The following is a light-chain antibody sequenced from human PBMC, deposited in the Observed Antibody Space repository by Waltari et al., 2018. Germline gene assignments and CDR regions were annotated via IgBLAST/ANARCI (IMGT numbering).Light chain of an antibody. V-gene: IGLV4-60*03. CDR3: ETWDSNTQGV. CDR2: VEDSGSY. Sequence: QPVLTQSSSASASLGSSVTLTCTLSSSHITYLIALHQQEPGKAPRYLMKVEDSGSYNKGSGVPERFSGSSSGADRYLSISNLQSEDEADYYCETWDSNTQGVFGGGTKLTVL. CDR1: SSHITYL. J-gene: IGLJ3*02.